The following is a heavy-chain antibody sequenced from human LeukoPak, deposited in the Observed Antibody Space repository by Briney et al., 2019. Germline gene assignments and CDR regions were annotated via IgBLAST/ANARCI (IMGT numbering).Heavy chain of an antibody. CDR2: ISVYNGNT. CDR1: GYTFTSYG. D-gene: IGHD2-15*01. Sequence: ASVKVSCKASGYTFTSYGISWVRQAPGQGLEWMGWISVYNGNTNYAQKLQGRVTMTTDTSTSTAYMELRSLRSEDTAVYYCARAGGYCGRISCPYYFDYWGQGSLVAVSS. CDR3: ARAGGYCGRISCPYYFDY. V-gene: IGHV1-18*01. J-gene: IGHJ4*02.